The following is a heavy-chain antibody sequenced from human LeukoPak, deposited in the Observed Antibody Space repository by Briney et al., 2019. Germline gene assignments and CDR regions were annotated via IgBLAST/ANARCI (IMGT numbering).Heavy chain of an antibody. J-gene: IGHJ4*02. V-gene: IGHV4-30-2*01. D-gene: IGHD7-27*01. Sequence: PSETLSLTCAVSGGPISSGGYYWNWIRQPPGKGLEWIGYIYHSGSTYYNPSLKSRVTISVDRSKNQFSLKLSSVTAADTAVYYCARELGNGDFDYWGQGTLVTVSS. CDR2: IYHSGST. CDR3: ARELGNGDFDY. CDR1: GGPISSGGYY.